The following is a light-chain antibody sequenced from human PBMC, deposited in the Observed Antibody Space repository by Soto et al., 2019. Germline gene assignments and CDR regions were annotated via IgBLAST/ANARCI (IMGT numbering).Light chain of an antibody. CDR3: GSYTRTDTPFV. Sequence: QTVLAQPSSVSGSPGQSITISCTGTSTDVGGYNYVSWYQHHPDKGPKHILYEVSKRPSGVSYRFSGSKSGNKASLIISNLEAEDESNYYCGSYTRTDTPFVFGTGTKVTV. CDR2: EVS. CDR1: STDVGGYNY. J-gene: IGLJ1*01. V-gene: IGLV2-14*01.